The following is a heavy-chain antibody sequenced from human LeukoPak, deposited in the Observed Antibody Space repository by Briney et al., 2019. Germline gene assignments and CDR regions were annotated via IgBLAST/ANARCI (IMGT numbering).Heavy chain of an antibody. V-gene: IGHV3-7*05. CDR1: GFTFSNYW. CDR2: IKQDGTTK. D-gene: IGHD4-17*01. J-gene: IGHJ4*02. CDR3: ARYRRDGYYDH. Sequence: GGSLRLSCAASGFTFSNYWMSWVRQAPGKGLEWVANIKQDGTTKYYVDSVQGRFTISRDNAKNSLYLEMNSLRAEDTAVYYCARYRRDGYYDHWGQGTLVTV.